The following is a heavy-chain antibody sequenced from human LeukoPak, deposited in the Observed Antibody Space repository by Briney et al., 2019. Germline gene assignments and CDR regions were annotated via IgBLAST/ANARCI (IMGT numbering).Heavy chain of an antibody. J-gene: IGHJ6*02. CDR1: GGTFSSYA. CDR3: AREMELVHYYYGMDV. V-gene: IGHV1-69*13. Sequence: GASVKVSCKASGGTFSSYAISWVRQAPGQGLEWMGGIIPIFGTANYAQKFQGGVTITADESTSTAYMELSSLRSEDTAVYYCAREMELVHYYYGMDVWGQGTTVTVSS. CDR2: IIPIFGTA. D-gene: IGHD6-6*01.